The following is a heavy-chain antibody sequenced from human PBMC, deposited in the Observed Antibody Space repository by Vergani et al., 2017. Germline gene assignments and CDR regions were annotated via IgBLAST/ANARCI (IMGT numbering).Heavy chain of an antibody. D-gene: IGHD3-10*01. CDR1: GGTFSSYA. J-gene: IGHJ3*02. CDR3: ARVMVRGVKGVNDAFDI. V-gene: IGHV1-69*06. Sequence: QVQLVQSGAEVKKPGSSVKVSCKASGGTFSSYAISWVRQAPGQGLEWMGGIIPIFGTANYAQKFQGRVTMTRDTSTSTVYMELSSLRSEDTAVYYCARVMVRGVKGVNDAFDIWGQGTMVTVSS. CDR2: IIPIFGTA.